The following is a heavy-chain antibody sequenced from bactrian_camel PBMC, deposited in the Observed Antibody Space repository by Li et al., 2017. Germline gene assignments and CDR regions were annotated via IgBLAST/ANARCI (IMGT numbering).Heavy chain of an antibody. Sequence: VQLVESGGGSVQAGGSLGLSCEMSGKTIESSCMGWFRQSPGKEREGVAVLFTGADMKYYADSVKGRFTVSQDTLKNTIYLQMNSLRPEDTATYYCQASLGKTFCSEDYFRGCIRPVFGFSGHGTQVTVS. CDR1: GKTIESSC. J-gene: IGHJ4*01. V-gene: IGHV3S54*01. CDR2: LFTGADMK. D-gene: IGHD5*01.